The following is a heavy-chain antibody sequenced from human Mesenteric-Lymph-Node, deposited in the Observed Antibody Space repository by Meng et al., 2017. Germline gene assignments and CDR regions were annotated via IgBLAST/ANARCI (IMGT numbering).Heavy chain of an antibody. CDR3: AKDLDSSGSYHEPD. CDR1: GFTFSNFG. CDR2: ISSDGDGK. V-gene: IGHV3-23*04. D-gene: IGHD6-19*01. Sequence: EVQLVESGGGLVQPGGSLRLSCATSGFTFSNFGMNWVRQAPGEGLEWVSTISSDGDGKHYADSVKGRFTITRDNPKTALYLQMNSLKVEDTAVYYCAKDLDSSGSYHEPDWGQGTLVTVSS. J-gene: IGHJ4*02.